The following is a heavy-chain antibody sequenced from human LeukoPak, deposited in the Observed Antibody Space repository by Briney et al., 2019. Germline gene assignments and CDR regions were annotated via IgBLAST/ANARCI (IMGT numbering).Heavy chain of an antibody. D-gene: IGHD3-9*01. J-gene: IGHJ6*03. CDR3: ARVSWGYDILTGYYSDYYMDV. CDR1: GGSFSGYY. V-gene: IGHV4-34*01. Sequence: RPSETLSLTCAVYGGSFSGYYWSWIRQPPGKGLEWIGEINHSGSTNYNPSLKSRVTISVDTSKNQFSLKLSSVTAADTAVYYCARVSWGYDILTGYYSDYYMDVWGKGTTVTVSS. CDR2: INHSGST.